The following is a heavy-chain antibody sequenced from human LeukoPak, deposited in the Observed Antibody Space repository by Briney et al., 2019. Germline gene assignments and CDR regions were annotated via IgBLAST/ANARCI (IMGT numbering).Heavy chain of an antibody. V-gene: IGHV1-18*01. Sequence: GASVKVSCKASGYTFTSDGISSVRQAPGQGLEWMGWISAYNGNTNYAQKLQGRVTMTTDTSTSTAYMELRSLRSDDTAVYYCARDFYRLGYCSSTSCYNFDYWGQGTLVTVSS. J-gene: IGHJ4*02. CDR1: GYTFTSDG. D-gene: IGHD2-2*01. CDR3: ARDFYRLGYCSSTSCYNFDY. CDR2: ISAYNGNT.